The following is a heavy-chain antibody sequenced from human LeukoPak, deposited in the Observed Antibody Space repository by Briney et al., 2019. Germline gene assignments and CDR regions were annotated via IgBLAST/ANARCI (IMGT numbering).Heavy chain of an antibody. Sequence: ASVKVSCKASGYTFTSYDINWVPQATGQGLEWMGWMNPNSGNTGYAQKFQGRVTMTRNTSISTAYMELSSLRSEDTAVYYCARGWVAVAGTGCAFDIWGQGTMVTVSS. D-gene: IGHD6-19*01. CDR1: GYTFTSYD. CDR2: MNPNSGNT. CDR3: ARGWVAVAGTGCAFDI. J-gene: IGHJ3*02. V-gene: IGHV1-8*01.